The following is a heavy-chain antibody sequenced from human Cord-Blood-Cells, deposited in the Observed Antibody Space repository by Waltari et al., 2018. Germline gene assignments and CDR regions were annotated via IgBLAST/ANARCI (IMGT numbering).Heavy chain of an antibody. J-gene: IGHJ6*02. CDR3: ATPSITIFGVVIMQSYYYYGMDV. Sequence: QVQLVQSGAEVKKPGSSVKVSCKASGGTFSRYAITWVRQAPGQGPEWMAGIIPIFGTANYAQKFQGRVTITADESTSTAYMELSSLRSEDTAVYYCATPSITIFGVVIMQSYYYYGMDVWGQGTTVTVSS. D-gene: IGHD3-3*01. CDR2: IIPIFGTA. CDR1: GGTFSRYA. V-gene: IGHV1-69*01.